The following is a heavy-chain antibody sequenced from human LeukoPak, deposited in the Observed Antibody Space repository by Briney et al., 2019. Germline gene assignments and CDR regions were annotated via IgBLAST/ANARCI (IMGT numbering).Heavy chain of an antibody. CDR1: GFTFSDYW. D-gene: IGHD2-21*02. Sequence: QPGGSLRLSCAASGFTFSDYWMHWVRQAPGKGLEWVSYIGTTSGAIYYADSVKGRFTISRDSAKNSLYLQMNSLRAEDTAVYYCARFRTWGDKAFDYWGQGTLVTVSS. J-gene: IGHJ4*02. CDR2: IGTTSGAI. V-gene: IGHV3-48*01. CDR3: ARFRTWGDKAFDY.